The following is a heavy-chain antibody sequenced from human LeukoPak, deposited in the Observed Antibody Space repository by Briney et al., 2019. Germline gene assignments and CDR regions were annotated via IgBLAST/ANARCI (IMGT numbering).Heavy chain of an antibody. CDR3: ARDAGGRTQREGWFDP. D-gene: IGHD1-26*01. Sequence: PGGSLRLSCAASGFTFSSYSMNWVRQAPGKGLEWVSSISSGGTWIYYADSLKGRFTISRDNAKNSLYLQMKSLRVEDTADYYCARDAGGRTQREGWFDPWGQGTLVTVSS. CDR2: ISSGGTWI. CDR1: GFTFSSYS. V-gene: IGHV3-21*01. J-gene: IGHJ5*02.